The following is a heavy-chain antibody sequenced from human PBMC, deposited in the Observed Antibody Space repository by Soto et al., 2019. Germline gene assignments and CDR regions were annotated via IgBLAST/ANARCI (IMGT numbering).Heavy chain of an antibody. D-gene: IGHD3-10*01. Sequence: ASVQVSCKASGYTFTSYGISWVRQAPGQGLEWMGWISAYNGNTNYAQKLQGRVTMTTDTSTSTAYMELRSLRSDDTAVYYCARDEDYYGSGSYGPYYYYGMDVWGQGTTVTVSS. V-gene: IGHV1-18*01. CDR3: ARDEDYYGSGSYGPYYYYGMDV. CDR1: GYTFTSYG. J-gene: IGHJ6*02. CDR2: ISAYNGNT.